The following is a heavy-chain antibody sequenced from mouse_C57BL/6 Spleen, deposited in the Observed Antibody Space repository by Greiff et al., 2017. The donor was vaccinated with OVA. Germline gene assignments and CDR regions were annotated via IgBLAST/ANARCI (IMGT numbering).Heavy chain of an antibody. CDR3: TYYDDDY. J-gene: IGHJ2*01. D-gene: IGHD2-13*01. V-gene: IGHV6-6*01. CDR1: GFTFSDAW. CDR2: IRNKANNHAT. Sequence: EVKLEESGGGLVQPGGSMKLSCAASGFTFSDAWMDWVRQSPEKGLELVAEIRNKANNHATYYAESVKGRFTISRDDSKSSVYLQMNSLRAEDTGIYYCTYYDDDYWGQGTTLTVSS.